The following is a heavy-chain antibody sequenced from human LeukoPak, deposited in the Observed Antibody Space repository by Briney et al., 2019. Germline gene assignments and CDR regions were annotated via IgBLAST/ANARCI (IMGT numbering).Heavy chain of an antibody. V-gene: IGHV1-8*01. CDR1: GYTFTSYE. D-gene: IGHD6-6*01. J-gene: IGHJ6*02. Sequence: ASVKVSCKASGYTFTSYEINWVRQATGQGLEWMGWMNPNSGNTGYAQTFQGRVTMTRNTSISTAYMELSSLRSEDTAVYYCARESKSNYYYYYGMDVWGQGTTVTVSS. CDR2: MNPNSGNT. CDR3: ARESKSNYYYYYGMDV.